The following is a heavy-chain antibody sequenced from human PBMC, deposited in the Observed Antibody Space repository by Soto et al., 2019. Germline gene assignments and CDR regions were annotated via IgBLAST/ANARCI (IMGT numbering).Heavy chain of an antibody. CDR1: GFTFSDYY. D-gene: IGHD6-13*01. Sequence: GGSLRLSCAASGFTFSDYYMSWIRQAPGKGLEWVSYISSSSSYTNYADSVKGRFTISRDNAKNSLYLQMNSLRAEDTAVYYCASLVFWYSSFERYFQHWGQGALVTVSS. J-gene: IGHJ1*01. V-gene: IGHV3-11*06. CDR2: ISSSSSYT. CDR3: ASLVFWYSSFERYFQH.